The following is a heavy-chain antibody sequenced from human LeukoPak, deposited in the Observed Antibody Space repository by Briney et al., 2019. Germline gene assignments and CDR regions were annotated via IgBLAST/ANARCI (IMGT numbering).Heavy chain of an antibody. CDR3: ARRVGTGAFDI. V-gene: IGHV1-18*01. D-gene: IGHD6-13*01. Sequence: ASVNVSCKTSGYTFTSYAISWVRQAPGQGLAWMGWISVSNGNTNYAQNLQGRVTMTTDTSTSTAYMELRSLRSDDTAVYYCARRVGTGAFDIWGQGTMVTVSS. J-gene: IGHJ3*02. CDR1: GYTFTSYA. CDR2: ISVSNGNT.